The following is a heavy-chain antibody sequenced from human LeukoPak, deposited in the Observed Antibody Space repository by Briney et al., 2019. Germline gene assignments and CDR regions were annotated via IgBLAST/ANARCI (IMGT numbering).Heavy chain of an antibody. CDR1: GYTFTTYG. J-gene: IGHJ5*02. Sequence: ASVKVSCKASGYTFTTYGISWVRQAPGQGLEWMGWISAYKGNTYYEQKFQGRVTMTTDTSTSTAYMELRSLRSDVTAVYYCARIYDSSGYYYVPAFDPWGQGTLVTVSS. D-gene: IGHD3-22*01. CDR2: ISAYKGNT. CDR3: ARIYDSSGYYYVPAFDP. V-gene: IGHV1-18*01.